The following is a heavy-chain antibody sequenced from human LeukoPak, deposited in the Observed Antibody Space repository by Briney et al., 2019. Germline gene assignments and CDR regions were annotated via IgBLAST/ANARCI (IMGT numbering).Heavy chain of an antibody. V-gene: IGHV2-5*02. J-gene: IGHJ4*02. D-gene: IGHD2-8*01. CDR1: GFSLSTTGGG. CDR2: IYWDDDK. CDR3: ARRPLYGTNSIVTFDF. Sequence: ESGPTLVKPTQTLTLTCTFSGFSLSTTGGGVGWIRQPPGKALEWLALIYWDDDKRYSPSLKSRLTITKDTSKNQVVLTLTNMDPVDTATYHCARRPLYGTNSIVTFDFWGQGTLVTVSS.